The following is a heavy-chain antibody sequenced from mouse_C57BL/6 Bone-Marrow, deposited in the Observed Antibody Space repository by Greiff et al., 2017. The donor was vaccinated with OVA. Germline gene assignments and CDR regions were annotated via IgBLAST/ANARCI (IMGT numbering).Heavy chain of an antibody. D-gene: IGHD2-5*01. Sequence: EVQVVESGPGLVKPSQSLSLTCSVTGYSITSGYSWNWIRQFPGNKLEWMGYISYDGSNNYNPSLKNRISITRDTSKNQFFLKLNSVTTEDTATYDCARNAYYNNYDNYAMDYWGQGTAVTVSA. CDR1: GYSITSGYS. J-gene: IGHJ4*01. CDR3: ARNAYYNNYDNYAMDY. CDR2: ISYDGSN. V-gene: IGHV3-6*01.